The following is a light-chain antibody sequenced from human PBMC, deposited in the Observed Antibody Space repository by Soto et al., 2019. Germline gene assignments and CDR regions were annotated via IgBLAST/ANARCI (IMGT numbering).Light chain of an antibody. CDR1: ISDVGFYAR. V-gene: IGLV2-18*02. CDR2: DVT. Sequence: QSALTQPPSVSGSPGQSVTISCTGTISDVGFYARVSWYQQPPGTAPKLLIYDVTNRPSGVPDRFSGSKSGNTASLTVSGLQGEDEADYYCSSYAGSNNLVFGGGTKLTVL. J-gene: IGLJ2*01. CDR3: SSYAGSNNLV.